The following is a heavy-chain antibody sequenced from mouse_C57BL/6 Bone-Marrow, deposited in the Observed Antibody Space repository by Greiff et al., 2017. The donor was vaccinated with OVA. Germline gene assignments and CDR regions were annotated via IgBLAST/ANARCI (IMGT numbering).Heavy chain of an antibody. CDR3: AGIYYDYHYYAMDY. Sequence: VQLQESGPELVKPGASVKLSCKASGYTFTSYDINWVKQRPGQGLEWIGWIYPRDGSTKYNEKFKGKATLTVDTSSSTAYMELHSLTSEDSAVYFCAGIYYDYHYYAMDYWGQGTSVTVSS. D-gene: IGHD2-4*01. CDR1: GYTFTSYD. J-gene: IGHJ4*01. V-gene: IGHV1-85*01. CDR2: IYPRDGST.